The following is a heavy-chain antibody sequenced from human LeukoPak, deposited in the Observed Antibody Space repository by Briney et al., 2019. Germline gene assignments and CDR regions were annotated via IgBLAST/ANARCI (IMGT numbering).Heavy chain of an antibody. J-gene: IGHJ4*02. V-gene: IGHV3-30*18. CDR1: GFSFSDYN. CDR3: AKVRWDNSGWYYLDS. Sequence: PGGSLRLSCAASGFSFSDYNMHWVRQAPGKGLEWMAVISYNGINEYYADSVKGRFTISRGNSKSTLLLQINSLRAEDTAVYYCAKVRWDNSGWYYLDSWGQGTLVTVSS. CDR2: ISYNGINE. D-gene: IGHD6-19*01.